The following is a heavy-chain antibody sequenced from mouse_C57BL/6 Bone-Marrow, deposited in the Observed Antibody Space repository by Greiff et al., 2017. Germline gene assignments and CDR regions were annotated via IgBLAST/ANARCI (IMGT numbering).Heavy chain of an antibody. Sequence: EVQVVESGGGLVKPGGSLKLSCAASGFPFSSYAMSWVRQTPEKRLEWVATISDGGSYTYYPDNVEGRFTISRDNAKNNLYLQMSLLKSEDTSMYSSASPLLCYFDYWGQGTTLTVSS. D-gene: IGHD2-10*01. V-gene: IGHV5-4*01. J-gene: IGHJ2*01. CDR2: ISDGGSYT. CDR3: ASPLLCYFDY. CDR1: GFPFSSYA.